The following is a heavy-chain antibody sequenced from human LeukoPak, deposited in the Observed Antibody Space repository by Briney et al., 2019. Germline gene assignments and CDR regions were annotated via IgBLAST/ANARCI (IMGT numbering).Heavy chain of an antibody. D-gene: IGHD5/OR15-5a*01. CDR1: GFTFSSHS. Sequence: NPGGSLRLSCAASGFTFSSHSINWVRQAPGKGLEWVSSISGDAVHILYSDSVKGRFTISRDNAKSSVYLQMNSLRDEDTAVYYCTSLETVSVIGFDPWGQGTLVTVSS. V-gene: IGHV3-21*01. CDR3: TSLETVSVIGFDP. J-gene: IGHJ5*02. CDR2: ISGDAVHI.